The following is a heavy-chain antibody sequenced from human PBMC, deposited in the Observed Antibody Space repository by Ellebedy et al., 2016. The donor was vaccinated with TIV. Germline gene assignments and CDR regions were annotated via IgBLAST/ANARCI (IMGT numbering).Heavy chain of an antibody. D-gene: IGHD3-16*01. V-gene: IGHV3-74*01. CDR3: ARPYPQLDWFDP. CDR2: INSDGSST. CDR1: GFTFSSYW. Sequence: GGSLRLXXAASGFTFSSYWMHWVRQAPGKGLVWVSRINSDGSSTSYADSVKGRFTISRDNAKNTLYLQMNSLKAEDTAVYYCARPYPQLDWFDPWGQGTLVTVSS. J-gene: IGHJ5*02.